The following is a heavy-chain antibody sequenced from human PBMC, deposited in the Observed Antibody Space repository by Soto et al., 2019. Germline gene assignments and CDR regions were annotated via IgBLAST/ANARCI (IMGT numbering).Heavy chain of an antibody. J-gene: IGHJ4*02. CDR1: GGSISSSSYY. CDR2: IYYSGST. V-gene: IGHV4-39*01. D-gene: IGHD4-17*01. CDR3: ARHFDDYGDYWGLDY. Sequence: SETLSLTCTVSGGSISSSSYYWGWIRQPPGKGLEWIGSIYYSGSTYYNPSLKSRVTISVDTSKNQFSLKLSSVTAADTAVHYCARHFDDYGDYWGLDYWGQGTLVTVSS.